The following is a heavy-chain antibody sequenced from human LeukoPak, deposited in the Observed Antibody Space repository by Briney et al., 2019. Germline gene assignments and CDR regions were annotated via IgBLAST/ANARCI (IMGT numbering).Heavy chain of an antibody. CDR2: ISSSSSYI. D-gene: IGHD4-4*01. J-gene: IGHJ4*02. V-gene: IGHV3-21*01. CDR1: GFTFGSYS. Sequence: GGSLRLSCAASGFTFGSYSMNWVRQAPXXXXEWVSSISSSSSYIYYADSVKGRFTISRDNAKNSLYLQMNSLRAEDTAVYYCAAHDYSNRGVYWGQGTLVTVSS. CDR3: AAHDYSNRGVY.